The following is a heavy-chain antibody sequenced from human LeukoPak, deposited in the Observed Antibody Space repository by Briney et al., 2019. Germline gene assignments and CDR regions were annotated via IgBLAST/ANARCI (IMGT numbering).Heavy chain of an antibody. V-gene: IGHV4-4*07. CDR3: ARDLPSYYFGSGYIFDP. CDR1: GGSISNYY. CDR2: IYSSGRT. Sequence: PSETLSLTCTVSGGSISNYYWSWIRQPAAKGLEWIGRIYSSGRTNYNASLKSRVTMSVDTSNNQFSPQLSSVTAADTAVYYCARDLPSYYFGSGYIFDPWGQGILVTVSS. J-gene: IGHJ5*02. D-gene: IGHD3-10*01.